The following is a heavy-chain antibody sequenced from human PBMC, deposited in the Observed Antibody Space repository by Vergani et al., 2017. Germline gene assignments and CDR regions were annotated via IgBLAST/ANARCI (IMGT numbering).Heavy chain of an antibody. CDR3: ARDQKFLAAAGNYYYYGMDV. J-gene: IGHJ6*02. V-gene: IGHV3-21*01. CDR1: GFTFSSYS. D-gene: IGHD6-13*01. Sequence: EVQLVESGGGLVKPGGSLRLSCAASGFTFSSYSMNWVRQAPGKGLEWVSSISSSSSYIYYADSVKGRFTISRDNAKNSLYLQMNSLRAEDTAVYYCARDQKFLAAAGNYYYYGMDVWGQGP. CDR2: ISSSSSYI.